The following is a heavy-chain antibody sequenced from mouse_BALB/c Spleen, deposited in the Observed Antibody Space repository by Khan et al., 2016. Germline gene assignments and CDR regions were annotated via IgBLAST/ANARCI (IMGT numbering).Heavy chain of an antibody. V-gene: IGHV4-1*02. CDR3: ARAGYYGYLAY. J-gene: IGHJ3*01. Sequence: EVKLLESGGGLVQPGGSLKLSCAASGFDFSRYWMSWVRQAPGKGLEWMGEINPDSSTINYTPSLQAKFIIARDNAKNTLYLQMSKVGSEATAIYYGARAGYYGYLAYWGQGTLVTVSA. CDR2: INPDSSTI. CDR1: GFDFSRYW. D-gene: IGHD1-1*01.